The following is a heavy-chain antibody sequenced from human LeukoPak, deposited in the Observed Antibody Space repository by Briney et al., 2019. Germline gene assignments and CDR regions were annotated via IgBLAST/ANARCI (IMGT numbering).Heavy chain of an antibody. J-gene: IGHJ4*02. CDR1: GYTLTELS. CDR3: ASADDSSGYYLRALDY. CDR2: FDPEDGET. V-gene: IGHV1-24*01. Sequence: ASVKVSCKVSGYTLTELSMHWVRRAPGKGLEWMGGFDPEDGETIYAQKFQGRVTMTEDTSTDTAYMELSSLRSEDTAVYYCASADDSSGYYLRALDYWGQGTLVTVSS. D-gene: IGHD3-22*01.